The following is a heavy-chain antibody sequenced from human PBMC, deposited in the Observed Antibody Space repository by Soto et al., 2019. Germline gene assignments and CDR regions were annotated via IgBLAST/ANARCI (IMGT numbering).Heavy chain of an antibody. Sequence: SGGSLRLSCAASGFTFSSHGMHWVRQAPGKGLEWVAVIWYDGSNKYYADSVKGRFTISRDNSKNTLYLQMNSLRAEDTAVYYCARDLNCGGDCYSNYWGQGTLVTVSS. V-gene: IGHV3-33*01. CDR2: IWYDGSNK. CDR1: GFTFSSHG. D-gene: IGHD2-21*02. J-gene: IGHJ4*02. CDR3: ARDLNCGGDCYSNY.